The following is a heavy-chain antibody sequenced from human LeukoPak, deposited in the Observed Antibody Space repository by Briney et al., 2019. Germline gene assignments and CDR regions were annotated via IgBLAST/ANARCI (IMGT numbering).Heavy chain of an antibody. CDR1: GFTSSSYS. CDR3: ASLTYYDFWSGYYPYYYYGMDV. D-gene: IGHD3-3*01. J-gene: IGHJ6*02. CDR2: ISSSSSYI. V-gene: IGHV3-21*01. Sequence: GGSLRLSCAASGFTSSSYSMNWVRQAPGKGLEWVSSISSSSSYIYYADSVKGRFTISRDNAKNSLYLQMNSLRAEDTAVYYCASLTYYDFWSGYYPYYYYGMDVWGQGTTVTVSS.